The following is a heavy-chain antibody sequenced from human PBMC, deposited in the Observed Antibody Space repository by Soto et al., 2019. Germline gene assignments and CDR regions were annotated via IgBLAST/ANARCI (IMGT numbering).Heavy chain of an antibody. D-gene: IGHD2-2*02. J-gene: IGHJ4*02. V-gene: IGHV1-69*02. CDR1: GGAFSSYT. CDR2: IIPILGIA. CDR3: ATSRSGKPAAII. Sequence: GASVKVSCKASGGAFSSYTISWVRQAPGQGLEWMGRIIPILGIANYAQKFQGRVTITADKSTSTAYMELSSLRSEDTAVYYCATSRSGKPAAIIWGQGTLATVSS.